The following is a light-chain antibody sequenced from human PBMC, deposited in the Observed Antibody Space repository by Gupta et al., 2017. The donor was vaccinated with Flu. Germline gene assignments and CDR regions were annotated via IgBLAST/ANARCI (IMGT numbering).Light chain of an antibody. V-gene: IGKV3-20*01. J-gene: IGKJ1*01. CDR3: QQYGGAPRT. CDR1: QSESSSY. Sequence: IVLPHSPGTLSLSPGERATLACRASQSESSSYLAWCQQKTGQAPRSLIDGEASRVTGSPERCGGSGSGTDVTPTISRLEPEDVAVYYCQQYGGAPRTFGQGTKVEIK. CDR2: GEA.